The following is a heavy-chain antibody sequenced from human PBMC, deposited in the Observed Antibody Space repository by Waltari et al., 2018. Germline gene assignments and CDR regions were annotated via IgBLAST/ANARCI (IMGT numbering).Heavy chain of an antibody. CDR1: GFTFSSYS. CDR2: ISSSSYI. V-gene: IGHV3-21*01. Sequence: EVQLVESGGGLVKPGGSLRLSCAASGFTFSSYSMNWVRQAPGKGLEWVSSISSSSYIYYADSVKGRFTISRDNAKNSLYLQMNSLRAEDTALYYCARARSSSPPYYYMDVWGKGTTVTISS. D-gene: IGHD6-6*01. CDR3: ARARSSSPPYYYMDV. J-gene: IGHJ6*03.